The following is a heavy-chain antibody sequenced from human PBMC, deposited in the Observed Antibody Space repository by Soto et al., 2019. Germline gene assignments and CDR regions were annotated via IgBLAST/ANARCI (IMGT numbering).Heavy chain of an antibody. V-gene: IGHV1-3*01. CDR3: ARSGIAIFGAGFDS. D-gene: IGHD3-3*01. J-gene: IGHJ4*02. Sequence: QVQLVQSGAEVKKPGASVKLSCKASGYTFTKYSMHWVRQAPGQRLEWMGWINAGNDDTKYSQRFQGRVTITRDTSASTAYMELSSLTSEDTAVYSCARSGIAIFGAGFDSWGQGTLVAVSS. CDR1: GYTFTKYS. CDR2: INAGNDDT.